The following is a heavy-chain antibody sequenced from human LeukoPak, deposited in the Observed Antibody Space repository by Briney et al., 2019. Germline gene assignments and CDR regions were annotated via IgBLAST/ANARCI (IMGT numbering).Heavy chain of an antibody. J-gene: IGHJ4*02. V-gene: IGHV4-4*07. CDR2: IYTSGST. D-gene: IGHD3-9*01. Sequence: TSETLSLTCTVSGGSISSYYWSWIRQPAGKGLEWIGRIYTSGSTNYNPSLKSRVTMSVDTSKNQFSLKLSSVTAADTAVYYCARKRYDILTGYYTFDYWGQGTLVTVSS. CDR1: GGSISSYY. CDR3: ARKRYDILTGYYTFDY.